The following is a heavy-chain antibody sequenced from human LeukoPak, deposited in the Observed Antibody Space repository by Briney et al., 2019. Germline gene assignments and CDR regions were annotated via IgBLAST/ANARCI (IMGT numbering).Heavy chain of an antibody. CDR2: ISGSGGST. J-gene: IGHJ4*02. CDR1: GFTFSSYS. V-gene: IGHV3-23*01. D-gene: IGHD2-21*01. Sequence: GGSLRLSCAASGFTFSSYSMSWVRQAPGKGLEWVSAISGSGGSTYYADSVKGRFTISRDNSKNTLYLQMNSLRAEDTAVYYCAKPPAAAYCGGVCFRYYFDYWGQGTLVTVSS. CDR3: AKPPAAAYCGGVCFRYYFDY.